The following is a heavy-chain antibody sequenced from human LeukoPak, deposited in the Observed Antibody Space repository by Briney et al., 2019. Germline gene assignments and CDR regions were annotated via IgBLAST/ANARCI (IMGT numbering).Heavy chain of an antibody. CDR1: GFSFSSYW. CDR3: AKDNGSGSYYNGIYGMDV. CDR2: ISWDGGST. J-gene: IGHJ6*02. D-gene: IGHD3-10*01. Sequence: GGSLRLSCAASGFSFSSYWMHWVRQAPGKGLEWVSLISWDGGSTYYADSVKGRFTISRDNSKNSLYLQMNSLRTEDTALYYCAKDNGSGSYYNGIYGMDVWGQGTTVTVSS. V-gene: IGHV3-43*01.